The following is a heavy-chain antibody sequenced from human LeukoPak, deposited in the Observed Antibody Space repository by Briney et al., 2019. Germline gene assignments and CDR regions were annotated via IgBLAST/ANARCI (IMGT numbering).Heavy chain of an antibody. Sequence: GGSLRLSCAASGFTFSDYYMSWIRQAPGKGLEWLSYISNSGSTIYYADSVKGRFTISRDNAKNSLYLQMNSLRAEDTAVYYCAKVNRRGYSYGTFDYWGQGTLVTVSS. CDR1: GFTFSDYY. J-gene: IGHJ4*02. CDR2: ISNSGSTI. V-gene: IGHV3-11*04. D-gene: IGHD5-18*01. CDR3: AKVNRRGYSYGTFDY.